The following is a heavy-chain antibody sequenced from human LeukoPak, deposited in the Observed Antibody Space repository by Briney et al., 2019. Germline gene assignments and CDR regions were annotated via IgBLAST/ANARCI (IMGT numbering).Heavy chain of an antibody. CDR1: GGSISSGGYY. Sequence: PSETLSLTCTVSGGSISSGGYYWSWIRQHPGKGLEWIGYIYYSGSTYYNPSLKSRVTISVDTSKNQFSLKLSSVTAADTAVYYCARETEYSRAYYFDYWGQGTLVTVSS. CDR2: IYYSGST. J-gene: IGHJ4*02. D-gene: IGHD6-6*01. V-gene: IGHV4-31*03. CDR3: ARETEYSRAYYFDY.